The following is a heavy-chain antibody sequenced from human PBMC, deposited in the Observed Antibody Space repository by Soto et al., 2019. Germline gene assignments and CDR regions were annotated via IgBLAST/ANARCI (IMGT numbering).Heavy chain of an antibody. CDR3: AREPPTGSGSYYNDDY. D-gene: IGHD3-10*01. CDR1: GFTFSSYS. V-gene: IGHV3-21*01. J-gene: IGHJ4*02. CDR2: ISSSSSYI. Sequence: GGSLRLSCAASGFTFSSYSMNWVRQAPGKGLEWVSSISSSSSYIYYADSVKGRFTISRDNAKNSLYLQMNSLRAEDTAVYYCAREPPTGSGSYYNDDYWGQGTLVTVSS.